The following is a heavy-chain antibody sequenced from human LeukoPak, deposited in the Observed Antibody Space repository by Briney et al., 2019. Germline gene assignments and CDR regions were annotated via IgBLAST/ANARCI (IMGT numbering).Heavy chain of an antibody. D-gene: IGHD1-26*01. J-gene: IGHJ4*02. Sequence: GASVKVSCKASGGTFNSCAVSWVRQAPGQGLEWMGGIIPIFGRLNYAQKFQDRVTITTDESTSTAYMELRSLRSEDTAMYYCATKENIFAHSGSFHTRYYFDSWGQGTLVTVSS. CDR2: IIPIFGRL. CDR1: GGTFNSCA. CDR3: ATKENIFAHSGSFHTRYYFDS. V-gene: IGHV1-69*05.